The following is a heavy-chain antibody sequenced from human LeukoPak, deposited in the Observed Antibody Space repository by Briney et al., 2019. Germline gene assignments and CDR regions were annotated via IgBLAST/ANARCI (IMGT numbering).Heavy chain of an antibody. J-gene: IGHJ4*02. Sequence: GGSLRHSCAASGFTFSRSAMSWVRQAPGKGLEWVSGISGYGGSTYYADSVKGRFTISRDNSKNMVYLQMSSLRAEDTAVYYCAKLYGDYYYYFDYWGQGTLVTVSS. CDR1: GFTFSRSA. D-gene: IGHD4-17*01. CDR3: AKLYGDYYYYFDY. V-gene: IGHV3-23*01. CDR2: ISGYGGST.